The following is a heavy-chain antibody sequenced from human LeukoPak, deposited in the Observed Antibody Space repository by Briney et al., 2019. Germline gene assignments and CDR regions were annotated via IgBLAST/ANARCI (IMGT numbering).Heavy chain of an antibody. CDR2: IIPIFSTP. Sequence: SVKVSCKASGGTFRNHDINWVRQAPGQGLEWVGGIIPIFSTPNYAQKFQGRVTITADESTTTAYMELSSLRSEDTAVYYCARRSSSSSSHFDYWGQGTLVTVSS. CDR1: GGTFRNHD. V-gene: IGHV1-69*13. J-gene: IGHJ4*02. CDR3: ARRSSSSSSHFDY. D-gene: IGHD6-6*01.